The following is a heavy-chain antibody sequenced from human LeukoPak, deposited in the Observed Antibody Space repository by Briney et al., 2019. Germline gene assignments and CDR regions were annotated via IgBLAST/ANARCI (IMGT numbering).Heavy chain of an antibody. CDR1: GGSPSSGGYY. CDR3: ATERTGYDFIF. Sequence: SQTLSLTCTVSGGSPSSGGYYCSWLRQHPGTGLEWIGYIYYSGSTYYNPSLKSRVTTSVDTSKNQFSLKLSSVTAADTAVYYCATERTGYDFIFWGQGTLVTVSS. D-gene: IGHD5-12*01. J-gene: IGHJ4*02. V-gene: IGHV4-31*03. CDR2: IYYSGST.